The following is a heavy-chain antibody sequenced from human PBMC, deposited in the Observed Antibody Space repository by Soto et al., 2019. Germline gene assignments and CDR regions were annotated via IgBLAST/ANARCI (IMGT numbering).Heavy chain of an antibody. Sequence: QVQLVESGGGVVQPGRSLRLSCAASGFTFSSYAMHWVRQAPGKGLEWVAVISYDGSNKYYADSVKGRFTISRDNSKNTLYLQMNSLRAEDTAVYYCARIPHPWDRMIFDYWGQGTLVTVSS. CDR2: ISYDGSNK. CDR3: ARIPHPWDRMIFDY. J-gene: IGHJ4*02. D-gene: IGHD3-22*01. CDR1: GFTFSSYA. V-gene: IGHV3-30-3*01.